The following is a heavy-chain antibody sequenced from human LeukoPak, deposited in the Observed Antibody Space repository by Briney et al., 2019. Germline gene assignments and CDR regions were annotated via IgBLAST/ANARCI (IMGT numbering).Heavy chain of an antibody. D-gene: IGHD3-10*01. CDR3: AKDNYYHDAFDI. CDR1: GFTFSSYG. CDR2: IWYDGSNK. V-gene: IGHV3-33*03. J-gene: IGHJ3*02. Sequence: GSLRLSCAASGFTFSSYGMHWVRQAPGKGLEWVAVIWYDGSNKYYADSVKGRFTISRDNAKNSLYLQMNSLRAEDTALYYCAKDNYYHDAFDIWGQGTMVTVSS.